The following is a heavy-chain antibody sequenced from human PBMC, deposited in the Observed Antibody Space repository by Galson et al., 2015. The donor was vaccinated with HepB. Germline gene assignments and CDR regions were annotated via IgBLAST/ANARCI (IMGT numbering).Heavy chain of an antibody. V-gene: IGHV6-1*01. CDR3: ARVRGTIYYHGMDV. CDR1: GDSVSNNNAA. D-gene: IGHD2-15*01. J-gene: IGHJ6*02. CDR2: TYYRSKWYS. Sequence: CAISGDSVSNNNAAWNWIRESPSRGLEWLGRTYYRSKWYSDYAESLRSRITINPDTSKNQISLHLNSVTPEDTAVYYCARVRGTIYYHGMDVWGQGTTVTVSS.